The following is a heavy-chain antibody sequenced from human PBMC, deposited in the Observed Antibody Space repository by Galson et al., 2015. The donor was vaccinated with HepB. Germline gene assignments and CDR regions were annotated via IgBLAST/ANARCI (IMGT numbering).Heavy chain of an antibody. Sequence: SLRLSCAASGFTFTSYAMSWVRQAPGKGLEWVSSISASGGSTYYADSVKGRFTISRDNSKNTVYVQMNSLRAEDTAVYYCATSGSTGWYRGGYFDYWGQGMLVTVSS. V-gene: IGHV3-23*01. J-gene: IGHJ4*02. CDR1: GFTFTSYA. CDR2: ISASGGST. D-gene: IGHD6-19*01. CDR3: ATSGSTGWYRGGYFDY.